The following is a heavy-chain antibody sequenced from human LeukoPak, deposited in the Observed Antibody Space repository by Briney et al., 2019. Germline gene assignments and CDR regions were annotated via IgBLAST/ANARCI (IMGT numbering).Heavy chain of an antibody. CDR3: AREKLQWFGDLLPSRSFGAFDI. CDR1: GGSIRSYY. Sequence: SETLSLTCTVSGGSIRSYYWSWIRQSPGKGLEWIGYIYYTGSTNYNSSLKSRVTISLDTSKKQFSLKLKSVTAADTAVYYCAREKLQWFGDLLPSRSFGAFDIWGQGTMVTVSS. CDR2: IYYTGST. V-gene: IGHV4-59*01. D-gene: IGHD3-10*01. J-gene: IGHJ3*02.